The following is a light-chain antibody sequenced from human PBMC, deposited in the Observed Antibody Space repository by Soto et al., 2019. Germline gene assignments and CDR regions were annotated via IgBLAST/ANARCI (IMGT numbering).Light chain of an antibody. CDR2: DVV. V-gene: IGLV2-14*03. Sequence: QSALTQPASVSGSPGQSITISCTGTSSEVGAYDFVSWYQQQAGKAPRLLIYDVVKRPSEVANRFSGSKSGNTASLTISGLLTEDEADYYCSSFTRSTTWVFGGGTKLTVL. CDR3: SSFTRSTTWV. CDR1: SSEVGAYDF. J-gene: IGLJ3*02.